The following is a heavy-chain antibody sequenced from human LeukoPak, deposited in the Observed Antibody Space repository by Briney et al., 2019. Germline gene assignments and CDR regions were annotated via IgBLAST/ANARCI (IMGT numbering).Heavy chain of an antibody. V-gene: IGHV3-30*02. CDR3: LATRDYYYYMDV. D-gene: IGHD1-26*01. CDR1: GFTFSTYG. J-gene: IGHJ6*03. Sequence: PGGSLRLSCAASGFTFSTYGMHWVRQAPGKGLEWVAFIGYDGNNKYYADSVKGLFTISRDNAKNSLYLQMNSLRAEDTAVYYCLATRDYYYYMDVWGKGTTVTVSS. CDR2: IGYDGNNK.